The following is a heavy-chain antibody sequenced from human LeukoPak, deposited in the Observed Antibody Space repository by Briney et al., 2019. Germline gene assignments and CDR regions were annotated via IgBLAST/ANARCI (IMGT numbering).Heavy chain of an antibody. Sequence: GGSLRLSCAASGFTFRIYGIHWVRQAPGKGLEWVAFIQYDGIYKYYADSVKGRFTISRDDSKNSLYLQMNSLRAEDTAVYYCARSWGSGSYYNVLRHWGQGTLVTVSS. J-gene: IGHJ4*02. D-gene: IGHD3-10*01. CDR3: ARSWGSGSYYNVLRH. CDR2: IQYDGIYK. CDR1: GFTFRIYG. V-gene: IGHV3-30*02.